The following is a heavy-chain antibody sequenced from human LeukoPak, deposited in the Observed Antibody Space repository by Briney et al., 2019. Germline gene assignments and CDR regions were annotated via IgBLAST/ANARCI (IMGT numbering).Heavy chain of an antibody. J-gene: IGHJ6*02. D-gene: IGHD2-2*01. CDR1: GFTVSSNY. Sequence: GGSLRLSCAASGFTVSSNYMSWVRQAPGKGLEWVSVIYSGGSTYYADSVKGRFTISRDNSKNTLYLQMNSLRAEDTAVYHCARAYCSSTSCYYYYYGMDVWGQGTTVTVSS. CDR3: ARAYCSSTSCYYYYYGMDV. CDR2: IYSGGST. V-gene: IGHV3-53*01.